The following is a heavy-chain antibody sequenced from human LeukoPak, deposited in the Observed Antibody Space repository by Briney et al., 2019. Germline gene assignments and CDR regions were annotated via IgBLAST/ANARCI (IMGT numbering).Heavy chain of an antibody. Sequence: SVKVSCKASGGTFSSYAISWVRQAPGQGLEWVGGIIPIFGTANYAQKFQGRVTITADESTSTAYMELSSLRSEDTAVYYCAREYLPGGDFRSGYPNWFDPWGQGTLVTVSS. J-gene: IGHJ5*02. V-gene: IGHV1-69*01. D-gene: IGHD3-3*01. CDR3: AREYLPGGDFRSGYPNWFDP. CDR1: GGTFSSYA. CDR2: IIPIFGTA.